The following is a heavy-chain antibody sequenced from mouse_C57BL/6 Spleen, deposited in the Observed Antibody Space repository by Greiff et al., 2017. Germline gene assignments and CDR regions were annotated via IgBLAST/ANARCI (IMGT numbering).Heavy chain of an antibody. D-gene: IGHD3-2*02. Sequence: EVQLVESGGGLVKPGGSLKLSCAASGFTFSSYTMSWVRQTPEKRLEWVATISGGGNTYYPDSVKGRFTISRDNAKNTLYLQMSSLRSEDTALYYCARHGAQVFAYWGQGTLVTVSA. J-gene: IGHJ3*01. V-gene: IGHV5-9*01. CDR2: ISGGGNT. CDR1: GFTFSSYT. CDR3: ARHGAQVFAY.